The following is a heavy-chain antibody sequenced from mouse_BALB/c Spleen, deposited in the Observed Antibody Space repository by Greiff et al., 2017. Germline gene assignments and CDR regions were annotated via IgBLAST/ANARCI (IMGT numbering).Heavy chain of an antibody. CDR3: ARGHGYDDY. V-gene: IGHV5-6-5*01. CDR1: GFTFSSYA. D-gene: IGHD2-2*01. J-gene: IGHJ2*01. CDR2: ISSGGST. Sequence: EVKVVESGGGLVKPGGSLKLSCAASGFTFSSYAMSWVRQTPEKRLEWVASISSGGSTYYPDSVKGRFTISRDNARNILYLQMSSLRSEDTAMYYCARGHGYDDYWGQGTTLTVSS.